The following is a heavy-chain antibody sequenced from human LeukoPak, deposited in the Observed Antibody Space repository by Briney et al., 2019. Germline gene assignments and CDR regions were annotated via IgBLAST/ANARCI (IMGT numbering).Heavy chain of an antibody. CDR2: INHSGST. V-gene: IGHV4-34*01. J-gene: IGHJ3*02. CDR1: GGSFSGYY. D-gene: IGHD6-13*01. Sequence: SETLSLTCAVYGGSFSGYYWSWIRQPPGKGLEWIGEINHSGSTDYNPSLKSRVTISVDTSKNQFSLQLNSVTPEDTAVYYCARIKYSSSWYGRRNDAFDIWGQGTMVTVSS. CDR3: ARIKYSSSWYGRRNDAFDI.